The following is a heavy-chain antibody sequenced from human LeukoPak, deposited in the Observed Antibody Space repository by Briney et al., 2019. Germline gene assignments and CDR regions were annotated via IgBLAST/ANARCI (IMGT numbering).Heavy chain of an antibody. CDR1: GYTFTSYG. CDR2: ISAYNGNT. V-gene: IGHV1-18*01. CDR3: ARLRTRFGELSLGY. Sequence: ASVKVSCTASGYTFTSYGISWVRQAPGQGLEWMGWISAYNGNTNYAQKLQGRVTMTTDTSTSTAYMELRSLRSDDTAVYYCARLRTRFGELSLGYWGQGTLVTVSS. J-gene: IGHJ4*02. D-gene: IGHD3-10*01.